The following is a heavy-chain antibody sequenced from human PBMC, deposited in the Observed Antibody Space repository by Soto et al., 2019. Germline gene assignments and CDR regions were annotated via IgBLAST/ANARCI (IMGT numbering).Heavy chain of an antibody. CDR3: ARDFVHGDHPEYFQH. Sequence: EVQLVESGGGLVQPGGSLRLSCAASGFTVSSNYMSWVRQAPGKGLEWVSGIYSGGSTYYADSVKGRFTISRDNSKNTLSVQMNSLRADDTAVYYCARDFVHGDHPEYFQHWGQGTLVTVSS. CDR1: GFTVSSNY. J-gene: IGHJ1*01. D-gene: IGHD4-17*01. V-gene: IGHV3-66*01. CDR2: IYSGGST.